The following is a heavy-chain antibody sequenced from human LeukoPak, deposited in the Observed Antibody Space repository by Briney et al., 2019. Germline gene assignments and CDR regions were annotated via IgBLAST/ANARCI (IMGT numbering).Heavy chain of an antibody. CDR2: IKQDGSEK. J-gene: IGHJ4*02. D-gene: IGHD3-22*01. Sequence: GGSLRLSCAASGFTFSNYWMTWVRQAPGKGLEWVGNIKQDGSEKYYMDSMKGRFTISRDNAKNSLYLQMNSLRAEDTAVYYCARHAYYDSSGCLDYWGQGTLVTVSS. CDR1: GFTFSNYW. CDR3: ARHAYYDSSGCLDY. V-gene: IGHV3-7*01.